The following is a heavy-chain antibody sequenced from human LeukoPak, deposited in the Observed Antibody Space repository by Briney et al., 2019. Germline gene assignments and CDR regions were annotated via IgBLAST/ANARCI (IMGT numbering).Heavy chain of an antibody. CDR3: ARRAGAYSHPYDY. D-gene: IGHD4/OR15-4a*01. V-gene: IGHV3-53*01. CDR2: IYSGGST. J-gene: IGHJ4*02. CDR1: GVTVSSDS. Sequence: GGSLRLSCTVSGVTVSSDSMSWVRHAPAKGLERVSFIYSGGSTHYSDSVKGRFTISRDNSKNTLYLQMNSLRAEDTAAYYCARRAGAYSHPYDYWGQGTLVTVSS.